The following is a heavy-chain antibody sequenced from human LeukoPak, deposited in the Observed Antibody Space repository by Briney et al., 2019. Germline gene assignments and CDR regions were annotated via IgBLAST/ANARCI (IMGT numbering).Heavy chain of an antibody. CDR1: GFTFSSYW. CDR3: ARAQTYYGSGSYLY. CDR2: ISGDGNSA. V-gene: IGHV3-74*01. D-gene: IGHD3-10*01. J-gene: IGHJ4*02. Sequence: GGSLRLSCAASGFTFSSYWMHWVRQPPGKGLVWVSRISGDGNSAIYADSVKGRFTISRDNAKNSLYLQMNSLRDEDTAVYYCARAQTYYGSGSYLYWGQGTLVTVSS.